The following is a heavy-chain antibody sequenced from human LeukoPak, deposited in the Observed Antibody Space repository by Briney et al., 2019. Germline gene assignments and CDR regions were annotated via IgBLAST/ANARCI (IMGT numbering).Heavy chain of an antibody. V-gene: IGHV4-4*02. D-gene: IGHD5-24*01. CDR1: GGSISSSNW. Sequence: PSETLSLTCAVSGGSISSSNWWSWVRQPPGKGLEWIGEIYRSGSTYYNPSLKSRVTISVDTSKNQFSLRLSSVTAADTAVYHCARVSSRDSRFDPWGQGTLVTVSS. CDR2: IYRSGST. CDR3: ARVSSRDSRFDP. J-gene: IGHJ5*02.